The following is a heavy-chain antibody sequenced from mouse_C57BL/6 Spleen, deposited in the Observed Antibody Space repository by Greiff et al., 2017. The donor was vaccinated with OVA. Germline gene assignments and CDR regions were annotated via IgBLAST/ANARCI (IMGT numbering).Heavy chain of an antibody. Sequence: QVQLKESGPGLVQPSQSLSITCTVSGFSLTSYGVHWVRQSPGKGLEWLGVIWSGGSTDYNADFISRLSISKENSTSQVSFKMNSLQAYDTAIYYCARNSYYCSSLDYWGQGTTLTVSS. CDR2: IWSGGST. V-gene: IGHV2-2*01. CDR1: GFSLTSYG. D-gene: IGHD1-1*01. J-gene: IGHJ2*01. CDR3: ARNSYYCSSLDY.